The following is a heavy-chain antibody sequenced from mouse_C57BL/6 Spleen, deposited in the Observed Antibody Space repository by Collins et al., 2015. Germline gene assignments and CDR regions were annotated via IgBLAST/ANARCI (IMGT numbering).Heavy chain of an antibody. Sequence: PGQGLEWIGEIDPSDSYTNYNQKFKGKATLTVDTSSSTAYMQLSSLTSEDSAVYYCARSGTTVVATWYFDVWGTGTTVTVSS. J-gene: IGHJ1*03. V-gene: IGHV1-50*01. D-gene: IGHD1-1*01. CDR3: ARSGTTVVATWYFDV. CDR2: IDPSDSYT.